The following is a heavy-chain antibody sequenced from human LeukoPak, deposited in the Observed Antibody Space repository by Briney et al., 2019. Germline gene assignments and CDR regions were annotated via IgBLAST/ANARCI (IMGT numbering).Heavy chain of an antibody. Sequence: GGSLRLSCAASGFTVSSNYMSWVRQVPGKGLEWVSYISSSGSTIYYADSVKGRFTISRDNARNSLYLQMNSLRAEDTAVYYCARAVGFGELINPRFDYWGQGTLVTVSS. CDR3: ARAVGFGELINPRFDY. J-gene: IGHJ4*02. CDR2: ISSSGSTI. CDR1: GFTVSSNY. V-gene: IGHV3-11*04. D-gene: IGHD3-10*01.